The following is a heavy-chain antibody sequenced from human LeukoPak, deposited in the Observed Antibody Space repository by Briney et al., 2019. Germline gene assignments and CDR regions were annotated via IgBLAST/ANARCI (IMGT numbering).Heavy chain of an antibody. CDR1: GGSISSSSYY. CDR3: ARDPGQWFGELEY. Sequence: PSEILSLSCTVSGGSISSSSYYWGWIRQPPGKGLEWIGSIYYSGSTYYNPSLKSRVTISVDTSKNQFSLKLSSVTAADTAVYYCARDPGQWFGELEYWGQGTLVTVSS. J-gene: IGHJ4*02. V-gene: IGHV4-39*07. CDR2: IYYSGST. D-gene: IGHD3-10*01.